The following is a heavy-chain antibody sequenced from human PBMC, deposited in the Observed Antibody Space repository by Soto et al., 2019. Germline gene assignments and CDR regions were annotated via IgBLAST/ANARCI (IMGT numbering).Heavy chain of an antibody. CDR3: AHRQGVGATWGY. CDR1: GFSLSTSGVG. V-gene: IGHV2-5*02. D-gene: IGHD1-26*01. Sequence: QITLKESGPTLVKPTQTLTLTCTFSGFSLSTSGVGVGWIRQPPGKALEWLALIYWDDDKRYSPSLTSRLTITTDTSKNQVVLTLTNMDPVDTATYYCAHRQGVGATWGYWGQGTLVTVSS. J-gene: IGHJ4*02. CDR2: IYWDDDK.